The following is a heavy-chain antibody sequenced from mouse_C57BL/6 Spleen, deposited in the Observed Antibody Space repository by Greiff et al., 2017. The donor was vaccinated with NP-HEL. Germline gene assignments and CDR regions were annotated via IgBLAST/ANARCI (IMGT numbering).Heavy chain of an antibody. V-gene: IGHV1-81*01. CDR3: ARYYGSTYWYFDV. CDR1: GYTFTSYG. CDR2: IYPRSGNT. J-gene: IGHJ1*03. D-gene: IGHD1-1*01. Sequence: QVHVKQSGAELARPGASVKLSCKASGYTFTSYGISWVKQRTGQGLEWIGEIYPRSGNTYYNEKFKGKATLTADKSSITAYMELRSLTSEDSAVYSCARYYGSTYWYFDVWGTGTTVTVSS.